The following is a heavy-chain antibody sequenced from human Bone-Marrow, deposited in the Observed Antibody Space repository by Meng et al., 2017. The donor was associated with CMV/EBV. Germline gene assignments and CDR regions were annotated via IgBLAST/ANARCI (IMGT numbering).Heavy chain of an antibody. D-gene: IGHD3-3*01. CDR2: IYHSGST. CDR1: GYSISSGYY. V-gene: IGHV4-38-2*02. Sequence: SETLSLTCTVPGYSISSGYYWGWIRQPPGKGLEWIGSIYHSGSTYYNPSLKSRVTISVDTSKNQFSLKLSSVTAADTAVYYCARAPVLRYFDYWGQGTLVTVSS. J-gene: IGHJ4*02. CDR3: ARAPVLRYFDY.